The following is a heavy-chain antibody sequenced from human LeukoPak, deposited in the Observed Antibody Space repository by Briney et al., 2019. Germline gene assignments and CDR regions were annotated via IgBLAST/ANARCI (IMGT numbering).Heavy chain of an antibody. CDR1: GGSVTDYY. D-gene: IGHD3-3*01. CDR3: ARNTYYDLSYMDV. Sequence: SETLSLTCTVSGGSVTDYYWSWIRQSPGKGLEWIGYIYYTGTSYNPSLKSRVTISADTSKNQFSLKLISVTAADMAVYYCARNTYYDLSYMDVWGKGTTVTVSS. CDR2: IYYTGT. V-gene: IGHV4-59*02. J-gene: IGHJ6*03.